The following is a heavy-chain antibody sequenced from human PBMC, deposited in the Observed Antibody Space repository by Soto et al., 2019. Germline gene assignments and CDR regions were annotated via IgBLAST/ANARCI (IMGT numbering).Heavy chain of an antibody. CDR2: ISYDGFTQ. CDR3: PNDLVYPITSDCSALDV. V-gene: IGHV3-30*18. Sequence: QVQLVESGGGVVQPGRSLRLSCAASGFSFRNYGMHWVRQAPGKGLEWVAVISYDGFTQFYTDSVKGRFTISRDNSKDMIYNQMNNLGAGDKAVHYRPNDLVYPITSDCSALDVWDLGTTVTVSS. J-gene: IGHJ6*02. D-gene: IGHD2-8*01. CDR1: GFSFRNYG.